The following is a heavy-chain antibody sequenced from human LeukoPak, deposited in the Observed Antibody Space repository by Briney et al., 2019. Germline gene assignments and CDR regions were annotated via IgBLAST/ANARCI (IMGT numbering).Heavy chain of an antibody. CDR3: AREASGSFKHIDY. CDR2: IRYDGSNK. J-gene: IGHJ4*02. CDR1: GFTFSSYG. D-gene: IGHD1-26*01. Sequence: GGSLRLSCAASGFTFSSYGMHWVRQAPGKGLEWVAFIRYDGSNKYYADSVKGRFTISRDNSKNTLYLQMNSLRAEDTAVYYCAREASGSFKHIDYWGQGTLVTVSS. V-gene: IGHV3-30*02.